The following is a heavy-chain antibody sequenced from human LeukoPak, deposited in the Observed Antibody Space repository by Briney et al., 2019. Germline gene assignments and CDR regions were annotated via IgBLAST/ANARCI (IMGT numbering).Heavy chain of an antibody. CDR1: GFIVSSSY. V-gene: IGHV3-53*01. CDR2: IYSDGRT. D-gene: IGHD3-16*01. CDR3: ARAFDHHFDY. Sequence: AGSLPVTPAASGFIVSSSYIGWVRQAPGKGLEWVSYIYSDGRTFYDHSMRGRFTTSRDSSKNTLYFQMNSLRAEDTAVYYCARAFDHHFDYWGQG. J-gene: IGHJ4*01.